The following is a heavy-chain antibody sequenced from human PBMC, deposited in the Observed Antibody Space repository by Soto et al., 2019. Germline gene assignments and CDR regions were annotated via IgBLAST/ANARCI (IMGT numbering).Heavy chain of an antibody. CDR2: IIPLLGIT. J-gene: IGHJ1*01. V-gene: IGHV1-69*01. CDR3: ARDPRSITGTTSSEDFQH. Sequence: QAQLMQSGAEVKKPGSSVKVSCKASGGTFSGYAINWVRQAPGQGLEWMGGIIPLLGITDYGQKFQGRITIAADESTGTAYMDLRGLRSEDTAVYYCARDPRSITGTTSSEDFQHWGHGTLVSVSS. D-gene: IGHD1-20*01. CDR1: GGTFSGYA.